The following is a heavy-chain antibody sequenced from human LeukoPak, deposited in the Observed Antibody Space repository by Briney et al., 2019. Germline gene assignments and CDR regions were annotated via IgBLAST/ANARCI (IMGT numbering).Heavy chain of an antibody. V-gene: IGHV3-15*01. D-gene: IGHD5-18*01. CDR3: AKVYSYGYYFDY. CDR1: GFTFSNAW. J-gene: IGHJ4*02. Sequence: GGSLRLSCAASGFTFSNAWMSWVRQAPGKGLEWVGRIKSKTDGGTTDYAAPVKGRFTISRDDSKNTLYLQMNSLRAEDTAVYYCAKVYSYGYYFDYWGQGTLVTVSS. CDR2: IKSKTDGGTT.